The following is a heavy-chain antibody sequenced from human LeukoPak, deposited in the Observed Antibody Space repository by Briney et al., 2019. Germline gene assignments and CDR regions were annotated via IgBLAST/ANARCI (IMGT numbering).Heavy chain of an antibody. CDR3: AKDLIAGSPDYFDH. CDR1: GFAFTTYA. Sequence: GGSLRLSCVASGFAFTTYAVHWVRQAPGKGLEWVAVTDGNNKFYADSVMGRFTTSSDKSTNTLYLQMNSLRPEDTAVYYCAKDLIAGSPDYFDHWGQGTLVTVSS. J-gene: IGHJ4*02. V-gene: IGHV3-30*14. D-gene: IGHD1-14*01. CDR2: TDGNNK.